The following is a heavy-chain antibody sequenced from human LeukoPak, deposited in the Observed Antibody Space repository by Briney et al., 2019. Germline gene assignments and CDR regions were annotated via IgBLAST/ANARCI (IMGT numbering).Heavy chain of an antibody. V-gene: IGHV1-18*04. CDR3: ARFRRDSSGVLYYFDY. CDR2: ISTYNDNT. CDR1: GYTFTGYY. Sequence: ASMKVSCKASGYTFTGYYMHWVRQAPGQGLEWMGWISTYNDNTNYAQNLQGRVTMTTDTSTTTAYMELRSLRSDDTAVYYCARFRRDSSGVLYYFDYWGQGTLVTVSS. D-gene: IGHD3-22*01. J-gene: IGHJ4*02.